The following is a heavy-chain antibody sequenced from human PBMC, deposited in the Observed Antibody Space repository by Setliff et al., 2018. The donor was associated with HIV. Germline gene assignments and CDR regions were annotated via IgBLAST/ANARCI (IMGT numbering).Heavy chain of an antibody. D-gene: IGHD3-10*01. CDR2: IYPADSDT. J-gene: IGHJ4*02. CDR3: ARLPSLLWFGELNYYFDY. CDR1: GYNFTSFW. V-gene: IGHV5-51*01. Sequence: PGESLKISCKGSGYNFTSFWIAWVRQMPGKGLEWMGIIYPADSDTRYSPSFQGQVTISADKSISTAFLQWRSLKASDTAIYYCARLPSLLWFGELNYYFDYWGQGTLVTVPS.